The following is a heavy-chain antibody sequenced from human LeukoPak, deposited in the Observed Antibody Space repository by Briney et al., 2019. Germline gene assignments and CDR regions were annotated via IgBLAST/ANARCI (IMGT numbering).Heavy chain of an antibody. CDR2: IKQDGSAK. Sequence: GGSLRLSCEASGFTFSRYWMNWVRQAPGKGLEWVANIKQDGSAKYYVDSVKGRFTISRDNAKNSLYLQMSSLRAEDTAIYFCPRDRGSPGPLQLFDYWAREPWSPSPQ. V-gene: IGHV3-7*01. J-gene: IGHJ4*02. CDR1: GFTFSRYW. CDR3: PRDRGSPGPLQLFDY. D-gene: IGHD3-10*01.